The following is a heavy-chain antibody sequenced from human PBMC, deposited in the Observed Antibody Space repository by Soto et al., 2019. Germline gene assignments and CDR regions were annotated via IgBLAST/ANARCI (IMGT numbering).Heavy chain of an antibody. V-gene: IGHV4-59*01. CDR2: IYYSGST. J-gene: IGHJ5*02. Sequence: SETLSLTCTVSGGSISSYYWSWIRQPPGKGLEWIGYIYYSGSTNYNPSLKSRVAISVDTSKNQFSLKLSSVTAADAAVYYCARPRGSIAARPGWFDPWGQGTLVTVS. D-gene: IGHD6-6*01. CDR1: GGSISSYY. CDR3: ARPRGSIAARPGWFDP.